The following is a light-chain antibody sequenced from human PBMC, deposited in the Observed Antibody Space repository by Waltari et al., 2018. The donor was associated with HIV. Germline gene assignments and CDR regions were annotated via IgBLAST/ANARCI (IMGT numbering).Light chain of an antibody. J-gene: IGLJ1*01. CDR2: ANR. Sequence: QSVLTQPPSVSGAPGQRVTISCTGSLPNIGPVYDVHWYQQLPAAAPKLLIFANRNRPAWGPDRFSGSNYVGSAVLAITGRRDEDEVDYCGRSYDSSLCGSVFGTGTKVTVL. CDR1: LPNIGPVYD. CDR3: RSYDSSLCGSV. V-gene: IGLV1-40*01.